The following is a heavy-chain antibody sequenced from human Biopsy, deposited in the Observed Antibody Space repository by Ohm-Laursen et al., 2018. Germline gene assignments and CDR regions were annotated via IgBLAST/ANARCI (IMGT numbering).Heavy chain of an antibody. CDR3: ARHSAVKSGYDRDYFDY. V-gene: IGHV4-31*11. CDR1: GASIISGGHF. Sequence: QTLTLTCAVSGASIISGGHFWNWIRQHPGKGLEWIGYIYYSGSTYYNPSPKSRVSISVDTSKNQVSLKLYSVTVADTAVYYCARHSAVKSGYDRDYFDYWGQGTLVTVSS. D-gene: IGHD6-25*01. CDR2: IYYSGST. J-gene: IGHJ4*02.